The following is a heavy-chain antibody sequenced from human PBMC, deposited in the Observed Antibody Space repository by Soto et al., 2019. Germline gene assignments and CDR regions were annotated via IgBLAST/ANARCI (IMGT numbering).Heavy chain of an antibody. Sequence: PSETLSLTCDVSGDTISSSSYYWGWIRQPPGKGLEWIGSIYYSGSTYYNPSLKSRVTISVDTSKNQFSLKLSSVTAADTAVYYCARHSGHIFFDYWGQGTLVTVSS. CDR3: ARHSGHIFFDY. J-gene: IGHJ4*02. D-gene: IGHD5-12*01. V-gene: IGHV4-39*01. CDR2: IYYSGST. CDR1: GDTISSSSYY.